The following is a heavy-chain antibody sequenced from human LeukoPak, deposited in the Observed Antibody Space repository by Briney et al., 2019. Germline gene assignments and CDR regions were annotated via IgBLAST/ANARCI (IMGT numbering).Heavy chain of an antibody. Sequence: ASVKVPCKASGGTFSSYYMHWVRQAPGQGLEWMGIINPSGGSTSYAQKFQGRVTMTRDTSTSTVYMELSSLRSEDTAVYYCAREKIAAAGGPQGFDYWGQGTLVTVSS. CDR3: AREKIAAAGGPQGFDY. D-gene: IGHD6-13*01. CDR1: GGTFSSYY. J-gene: IGHJ4*02. V-gene: IGHV1-46*01. CDR2: INPSGGST.